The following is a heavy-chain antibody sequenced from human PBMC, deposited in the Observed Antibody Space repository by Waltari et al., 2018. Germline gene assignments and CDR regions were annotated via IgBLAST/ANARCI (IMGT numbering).Heavy chain of an antibody. CDR3: ARVVKYYFDY. J-gene: IGHJ4*02. V-gene: IGHV3-53*01. CDR2: IYTAVVT. CDR1: GFTVSSNS. Sequence: EVQLVESGGGLIQPGGSLRLSCAASGFTVSSNSMSWVRQAPGKGLEWVSVIYTAVVTYYADSVRGRFTISRDNSKNTLSLQMNSLRAEDTAVYYCARVVKYYFDYWGQGKLVTVSS. D-gene: IGHD6-6*01.